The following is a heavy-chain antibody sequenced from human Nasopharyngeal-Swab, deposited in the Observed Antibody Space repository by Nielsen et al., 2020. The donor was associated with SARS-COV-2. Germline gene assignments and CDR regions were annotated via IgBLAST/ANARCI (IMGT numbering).Heavy chain of an antibody. Sequence: ASVKVSCKASGYTFNNYYIHWVRQAPGQGLEWMGMINPGSGGTTHAQKFQGRVTMTRDTSTSTVYMELSSLRSEDTAVYYCARVGIFGVVKMDYWGQGTLVTVSS. D-gene: IGHD3-3*01. J-gene: IGHJ4*02. CDR3: ARVGIFGVVKMDY. CDR2: INPGSGGT. CDR1: GYTFNNYY. V-gene: IGHV1-46*02.